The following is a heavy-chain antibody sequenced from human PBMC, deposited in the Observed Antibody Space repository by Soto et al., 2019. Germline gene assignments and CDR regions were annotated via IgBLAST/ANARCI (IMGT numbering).Heavy chain of an antibody. CDR1: GFTFSSYW. V-gene: IGHV3-74*01. Sequence: EVQLVESGGGLVQPGGSLRLSCAASGFTFSSYWMHWVRQAPGKGLVWVSRINSGGSSTAYADSVKGRFTISSDDAKNTLYLQMNSLRAEDTAVYYCARDLGYGYGDYWGQGTLVTVSS. D-gene: IGHD5-18*01. J-gene: IGHJ4*02. CDR2: INSGGSST. CDR3: ARDLGYGYGDY.